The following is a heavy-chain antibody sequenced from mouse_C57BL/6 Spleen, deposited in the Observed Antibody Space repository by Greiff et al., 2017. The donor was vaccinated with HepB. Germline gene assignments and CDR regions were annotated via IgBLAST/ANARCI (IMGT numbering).Heavy chain of an antibody. CDR3: ASGTYYSNYEGSLFAY. CDR1: GYTFTSYW. Sequence: VQLQQPGAELVRPGTSVKLSCKASGYTFTSYWMHWVKQRPGQGLEWIGVIDPSDSYTNYNQKFKGKATLTVDPSSSTAYMQLSSLTSEDSAVYYCASGTYYSNYEGSLFAYWGQGTLVTVSA. D-gene: IGHD2-5*01. CDR2: IDPSDSYT. J-gene: IGHJ3*01. V-gene: IGHV1-59*01.